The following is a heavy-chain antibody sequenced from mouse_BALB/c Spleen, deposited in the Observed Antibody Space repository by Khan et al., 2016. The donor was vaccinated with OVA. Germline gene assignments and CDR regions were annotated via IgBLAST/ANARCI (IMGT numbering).Heavy chain of an antibody. J-gene: IGHJ4*01. V-gene: IGHV2-6-1*01. CDR2: IWSDGST. CDR3: ARQPYYHYYVMDY. Sequence: VKLLESGPGLVAPSQSLSITCTISGFSLTNYGVHWVRQPPGKGLEWLVVIWSDGSTAYNSALKSRLSTTNDNSKSQVLLKMNSHQTDDTAMYYCARQPYYHYYVMDYWGQGTSVTVSS. CDR1: GFSLTNYG. D-gene: IGHD2-10*01.